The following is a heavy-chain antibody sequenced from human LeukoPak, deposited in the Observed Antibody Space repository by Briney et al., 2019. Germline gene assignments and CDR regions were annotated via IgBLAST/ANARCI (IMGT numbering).Heavy chain of an antibody. J-gene: IGHJ4*02. CDR3: AKDAKVLRVVPADVDY. V-gene: IGHV3-30*18. D-gene: IGHD2-2*01. CDR2: ISYDGSNK. CDR1: GFTFSSYG. Sequence: PGRSLRLSCAASGFTFSSYGMHWVRQAPGKGLEWVAVISYDGSNKYYADSVKGRFTISRDNTKNTLYLQMNSLRAEDTAVYYFAKDAKVLRVVPADVDYWGQGTLVTVSS.